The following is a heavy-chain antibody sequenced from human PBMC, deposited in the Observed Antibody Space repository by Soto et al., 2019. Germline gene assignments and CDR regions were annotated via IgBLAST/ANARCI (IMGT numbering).Heavy chain of an antibody. D-gene: IGHD3-10*01. CDR1: GGSISSYY. V-gene: IGHV4-59*08. CDR2: IYYSGST. CDR3: ARQVPGTYGSGSYFDY. Sequence: QVQLQESGPGLVKPSETLSLTCTVSGGSISSYYWSWIRQPPGKGLEWIGYIYYSGSTNYNPSLKGRVTISVDTSKNQFSLKLSSVTAADTAVYYCARQVPGTYGSGSYFDYWGQGTLVTVSS. J-gene: IGHJ4*02.